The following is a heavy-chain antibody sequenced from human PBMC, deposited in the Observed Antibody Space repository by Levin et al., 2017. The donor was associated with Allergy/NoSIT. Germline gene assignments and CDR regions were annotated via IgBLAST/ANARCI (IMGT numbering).Heavy chain of an antibody. CDR2: ISGSGSDT. Sequence: GGSLRLSCAASGFTFSSDAMSWVRQAPGKGLEWVSAISGSGSDTYYAGSVKGRFTISRDNSKNTLFLQMNSLSAEDTAVYYGARAYCGGASCHGGNFEFWGQGTLVTVSS. CDR1: GFTFSSDA. CDR3: ARAYCGGASCHGGNFEF. J-gene: IGHJ4*02. D-gene: IGHD2-21*01. V-gene: IGHV3-23*01.